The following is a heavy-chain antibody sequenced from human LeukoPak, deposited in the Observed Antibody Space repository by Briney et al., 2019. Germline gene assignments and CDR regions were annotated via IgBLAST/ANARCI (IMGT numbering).Heavy chain of an antibody. Sequence: ASVEVSCKVSGYTLTELSMHWVRQAPGKGLEWMGGFDPEDGETIYAQKFQGRVTMTEDTSTDTAYMELSSLRSEDTAVYYCATVAFPLLAPKYCSGGSCYGNWFDPWGQGTLVTVSS. V-gene: IGHV1-24*01. D-gene: IGHD2-15*01. CDR1: GYTLTELS. CDR2: FDPEDGET. J-gene: IGHJ5*02. CDR3: ATVAFPLLAPKYCSGGSCYGNWFDP.